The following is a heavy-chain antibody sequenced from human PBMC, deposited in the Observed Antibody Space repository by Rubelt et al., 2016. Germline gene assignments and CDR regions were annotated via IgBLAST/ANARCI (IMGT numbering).Heavy chain of an antibody. J-gene: IGHJ4*02. Sequence: QVQLVQSGAEVKKPGASVKVSCKASGYTFTTYGISWVRQAPGQGLECLGTINPNGGNTNYAQNFRGGVARTRDTSTSRVYMELSSLRSEDPAVYYCAREIIAAAGFDYWGQGTLVTVSS. CDR1: GYTFTTYG. V-gene: IGHV1-46*01. CDR3: AREIIAAAGFDY. D-gene: IGHD6-25*01. CDR2: INPNGGNT.